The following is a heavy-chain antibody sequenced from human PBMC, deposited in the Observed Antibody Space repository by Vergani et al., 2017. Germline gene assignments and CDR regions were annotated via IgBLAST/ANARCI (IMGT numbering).Heavy chain of an antibody. Sequence: QVQLVQSGAEVKKPGSSVKVSCKASGGTFSSYAISWVRQALGQGLEWMGGIIPIFGTANYAQKFQGRVTITADESTSTAYMELSSLRAEDTAVYYCARDREPPGAFDIWGQGTMVTVSS. D-gene: IGHD1-26*01. CDR3: ARDREPPGAFDI. CDR2: IIPIFGTA. V-gene: IGHV1-69*01. CDR1: GGTFSSYA. J-gene: IGHJ3*02.